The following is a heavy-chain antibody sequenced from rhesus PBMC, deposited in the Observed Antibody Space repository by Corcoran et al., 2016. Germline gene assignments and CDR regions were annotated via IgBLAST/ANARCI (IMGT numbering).Heavy chain of an antibody. CDR1: GYSISSCSY. CDR3: ARVGSSWSEWDTVGTEWYFDL. V-gene: IGHV4S14*01. J-gene: IGHJ2*01. Sequence: QVQLQESGPGLVKPSETLSLTCAVSGYSISSCSYWGWIRQPPGKGLEWIGGFYCSGGSNYLNPSLKSRVTLSVDTSKNQFSLKLSSVTAADTAVYYWARVGSSWSEWDTVGTEWYFDLWGPGTPITISS. CDR2: FYCSGGSN. D-gene: IGHD5-42*01.